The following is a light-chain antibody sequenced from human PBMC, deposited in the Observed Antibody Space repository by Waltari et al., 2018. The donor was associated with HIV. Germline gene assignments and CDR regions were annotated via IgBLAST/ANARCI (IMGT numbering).Light chain of an antibody. CDR3: ISFANRDGFYVL. CDR1: NSDIGTYDY. V-gene: IGLV2-8*01. J-gene: IGLJ2*01. Sequence: QSALTQPPSASGSPGQSVTLSCTGTNSDIGTYDYVSWYQQHPGKAPKLVISEVTRRPSGVSVRFSDSTSGTTAFLTVSGLQAEDEADYYFISFANRDGFYVLFGGGTRLTVL. CDR2: EVT.